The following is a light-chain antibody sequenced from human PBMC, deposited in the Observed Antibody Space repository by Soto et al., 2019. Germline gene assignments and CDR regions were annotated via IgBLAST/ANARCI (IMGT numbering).Light chain of an antibody. CDR1: SSDVGNYNL. CDR3: GSWDSSLSAYV. J-gene: IGLJ1*01. Sequence: QSVLTQPASVSGSPGQSITISCTGTSSDVGNYNLVSWYQQHPGKAPKLMIYEGSKRPSGVSNRFSGSKSGTSATLGITGLQTGDEADYYCGSWDSSLSAYVFETGNKVTVL. V-gene: IGLV2-14*02. CDR2: EGS.